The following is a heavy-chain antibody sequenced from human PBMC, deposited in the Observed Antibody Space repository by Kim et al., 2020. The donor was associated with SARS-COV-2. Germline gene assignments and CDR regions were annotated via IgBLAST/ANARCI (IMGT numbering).Heavy chain of an antibody. CDR3: AKSSGYYYFDY. CDR2: T. Sequence: TNSNPSLKSRVTISVDPSKNQFSLKLSSVTAADTAVYYCAKSSGYYYFDYWGQGTLVTVSS. V-gene: IGHV4-59*01. D-gene: IGHD3-22*01. J-gene: IGHJ4*02.